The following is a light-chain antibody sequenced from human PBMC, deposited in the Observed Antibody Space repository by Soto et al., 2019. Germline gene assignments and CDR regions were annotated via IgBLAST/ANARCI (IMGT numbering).Light chain of an antibody. CDR2: DVS. Sequence: QSALTQPASVSGSPGQSITISCTGTSSDVGGYNYVSWYQQHPGKAPKLMIYDVSNRPSGVSNRFSGSKSGNTASLTISGPPAENEADYYCSSYTSSSTDVVFGGGTKLTVL. V-gene: IGLV2-14*01. J-gene: IGLJ2*01. CDR3: SSYTSSSTDVV. CDR1: SSDVGGYNY.